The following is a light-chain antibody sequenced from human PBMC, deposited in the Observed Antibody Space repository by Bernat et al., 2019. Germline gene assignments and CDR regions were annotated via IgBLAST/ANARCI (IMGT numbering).Light chain of an antibody. CDR3: QSYDSSLRGAV. CDR1: SPNIGAGYD. V-gene: IGLV1-40*01. CDR2: GNN. J-gene: IGLJ2*01. Sequence: QSVLTQPPSVSGAPGQRVTISCTGSSPNIGAGYDVHWYLQLPGTAPKLLIYGNNNRPSGVPDRFSGSRSATSASLAITGLQAEDEADYYCQSYDSSLRGAVFGGGTKLTVL.